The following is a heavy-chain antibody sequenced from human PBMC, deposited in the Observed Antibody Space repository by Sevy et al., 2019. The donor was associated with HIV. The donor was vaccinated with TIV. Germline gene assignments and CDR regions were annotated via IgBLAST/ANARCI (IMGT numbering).Heavy chain of an antibody. Sequence: ASVKVSCKGSGYTFTNYGLIWVRQAPGHGLEYMGRINTNSGNPTFAPGFAGRFVFSLDTSVSTAFLQFDSLKAEDTALYYCARAHYNYFDTWGQGSLVTVSS. V-gene: IGHV7-4-1*01. CDR1: GYTFTNYG. D-gene: IGHD3-9*01. CDR3: ARAHYNYFDT. J-gene: IGHJ4*02. CDR2: INTNSGNP.